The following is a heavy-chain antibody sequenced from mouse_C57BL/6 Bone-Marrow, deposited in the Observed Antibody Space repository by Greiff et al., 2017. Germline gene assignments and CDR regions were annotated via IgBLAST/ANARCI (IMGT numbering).Heavy chain of an antibody. Sequence: QVQLQQPGAELVRPGTSVKLSCKASGYTFTSYWMHWVKQRPGQGLEWIGVIDPSDSYTNYNQKFKGKATLTVDTSSSTAYMQLSSLTSEDSAVYYCARNYYGNRYYFDYCGQGTTLTVSS. CDR3: ARNYYGNRYYFDY. CDR2: IDPSDSYT. CDR1: GYTFTSYW. V-gene: IGHV1-59*01. D-gene: IGHD2-1*01. J-gene: IGHJ2*01.